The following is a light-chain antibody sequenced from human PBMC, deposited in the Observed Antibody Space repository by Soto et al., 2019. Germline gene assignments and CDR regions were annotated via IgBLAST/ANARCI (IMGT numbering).Light chain of an antibody. CDR2: GAS. CDR1: QTFGGNS. J-gene: IGKJ4*01. V-gene: IGKV3-20*01. Sequence: EIKLTQSPGTLSLSPGERATLSCRTSQTFGGNSLAWYQQKPGQPPRLIIYGASRRATGIPDRFSGSGSGTDFTLTINGLEPDDFAVYYCQQYGGAPLTFGGGTKGEI. CDR3: QQYGGAPLT.